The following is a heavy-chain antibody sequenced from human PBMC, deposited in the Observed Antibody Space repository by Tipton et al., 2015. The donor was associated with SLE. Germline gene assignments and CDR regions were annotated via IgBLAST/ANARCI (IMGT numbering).Heavy chain of an antibody. CDR1: GFTFSNFA. D-gene: IGHD5-24*01. CDR2: ISASGYAT. Sequence: SLRLSCAASGFTFSNFAMTWVRQAPGKGLEWVSTISASGYATYYADSVKGRFTISRDNSKNTLYLQMNSLRAEDTAVYYCAKDIDGDSWGQGTLVTVSS. J-gene: IGHJ4*02. CDR3: AKDIDGDS. V-gene: IGHV3-23*01.